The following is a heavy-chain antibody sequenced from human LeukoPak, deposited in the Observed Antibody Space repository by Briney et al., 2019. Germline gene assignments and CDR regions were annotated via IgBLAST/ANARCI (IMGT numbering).Heavy chain of an antibody. CDR2: IIPIFGTA. CDR1: GGTFSSYA. D-gene: IGHD2-21*02. Sequence: GASVKVSCKASGGTFSSYAISWVRQAPGQGLEWMGGIIPIFGTANYAQKFQGRVTITADKSTSTAYMELSSLRAEDTAVYYCAKDWRAYCGADCYSYFDYWGQGTLVTVSS. CDR3: AKDWRAYCGADCYSYFDY. V-gene: IGHV1-69*06. J-gene: IGHJ4*02.